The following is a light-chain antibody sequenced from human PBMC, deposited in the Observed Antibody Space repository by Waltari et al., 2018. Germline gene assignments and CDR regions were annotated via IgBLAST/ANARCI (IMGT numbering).Light chain of an antibody. CDR1: QSLVHSDGNTY. CDR3: VQGSHWPHT. J-gene: IGKJ2*01. V-gene: IGKV2-30*02. CDR2: KVS. Sequence: DVVMTQSPLSLPVTLGQAASISCRSSQSLVHSDGNTYLTWFQQRPGQSPRRLIYKVSNRDSGVPDRFSGSGSGSDFTLRISRVETEDVGVYYCVQGSHWPHTFGQGTKLEIK.